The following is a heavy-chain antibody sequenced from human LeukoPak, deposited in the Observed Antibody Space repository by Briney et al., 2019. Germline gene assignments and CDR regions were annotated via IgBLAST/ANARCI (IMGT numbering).Heavy chain of an antibody. CDR3: ATPYLADAFDI. CDR1: GFTFSSYS. Sequence: PGGSLRLSCAASGFTFSSYSMNWVRQAPGKGLEWVSYISSSSSTIYYADSVKGRFTISRDNAKNSLYLQMNSLRAEDTAVYYCATPYLADAFDIWGQGTMVTVSS. J-gene: IGHJ3*02. V-gene: IGHV3-48*04. CDR2: ISSSSSTI. D-gene: IGHD2-2*02.